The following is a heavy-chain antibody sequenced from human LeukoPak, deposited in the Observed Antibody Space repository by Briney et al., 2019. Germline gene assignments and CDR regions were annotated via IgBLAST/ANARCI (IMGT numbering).Heavy chain of an antibody. CDR2: ISSYSDNT. CDR3: ARVSHVDIVATILDY. CDR1: GYTFTSYD. V-gene: IGHV1-18*01. Sequence: ASVKVSCKASGYTFTSYDISWVRQAPGQGLEWMGWISSYSDNTNYAQKLQGRVTMTTDTSTSTAYMELSSLRSEDTAVYYCARVSHVDIVATILDYWGQGTLVTVSS. J-gene: IGHJ4*02. D-gene: IGHD5-12*01.